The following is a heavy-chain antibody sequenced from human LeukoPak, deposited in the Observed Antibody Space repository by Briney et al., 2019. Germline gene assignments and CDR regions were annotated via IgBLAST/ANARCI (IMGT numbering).Heavy chain of an antibody. Sequence: GGSLRLSCADSGFTFSSYWMHWVRPAPGKGLGWVSRINSDGSSTSYADSVKGRFTISRDNAKNTLYLQMNSLRAEDTAVYYCAREGPLGYCSSTSCSLDYWGQGTLVTVSS. D-gene: IGHD2-2*01. CDR3: AREGPLGYCSSTSCSLDY. CDR1: GFTFSSYW. J-gene: IGHJ4*02. V-gene: IGHV3-74*01. CDR2: INSDGSST.